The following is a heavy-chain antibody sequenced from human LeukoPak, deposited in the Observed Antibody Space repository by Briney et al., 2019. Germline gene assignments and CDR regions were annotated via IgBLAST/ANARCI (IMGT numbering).Heavy chain of an antibody. CDR1: GYSISSGNY. CDR3: ARVMDYYDGTGYLPPAAADY. Sequence: LETLSLTCTVSGYSISSGNYWGWIRQPPGKGLEWMGSIDHSGSIYYNPSLKSRVTISVDTSKNQFSLKVSSVTAADTAVYYCARVMDYYDGTGYLPPAAADYWGQGTLVTVSS. CDR2: IDHSGSI. V-gene: IGHV4-38-2*02. D-gene: IGHD3-22*01. J-gene: IGHJ4*02.